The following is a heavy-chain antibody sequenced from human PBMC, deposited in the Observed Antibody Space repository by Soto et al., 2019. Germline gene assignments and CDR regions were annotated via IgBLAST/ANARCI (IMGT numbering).Heavy chain of an antibody. V-gene: IGHV5-51*01. CDR3: ARQSIAARPRAYDYYGMDV. J-gene: IGHJ6*02. CDR2: IYPGDSGT. CDR1: GYSFTSYW. Sequence: GESLKISCKGSGYSFTSYWIGWVRQMPGKGLEWMGIIYPGDSGTRYSPSFQGQVTISADKSISTAYLQWSSLKASDTAMYYCARQSIAARPRAYDYYGMDVWGQGTTVTVSS. D-gene: IGHD6-6*01.